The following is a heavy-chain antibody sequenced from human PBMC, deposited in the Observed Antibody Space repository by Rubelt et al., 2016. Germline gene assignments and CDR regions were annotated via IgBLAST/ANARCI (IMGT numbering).Heavy chain of an antibody. Sequence: PGKGLEWIGYIYYSGSTYYNPSLKSRVTISIDTSKNQFSLKLSSVTAADTAVYYCARARGDTSFDYWGQGTLVTVSS. J-gene: IGHJ4*02. D-gene: IGHD5-12*01. CDR3: ARARGDTSFDY. CDR2: IYYSGST. V-gene: IGHV4-30-4*07.